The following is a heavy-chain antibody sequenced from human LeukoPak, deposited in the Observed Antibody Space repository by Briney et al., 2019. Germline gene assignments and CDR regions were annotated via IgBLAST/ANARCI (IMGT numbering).Heavy chain of an antibody. CDR2: IIPILGIA. CDR3: AKEEEHYYDSSGYRSY. Sequence: GASVTVSCKASGGTFSSYTISWVRQAPGQGLEWMGRIIPILGIANYAQKFQGRVTITANKSTSTAYLELSSLRSEDTAVYYCAKEEEHYYDSSGYRSYWGQGTLVTVSS. V-gene: IGHV1-69*04. D-gene: IGHD3-22*01. J-gene: IGHJ1*01. CDR1: GGTFSSYT.